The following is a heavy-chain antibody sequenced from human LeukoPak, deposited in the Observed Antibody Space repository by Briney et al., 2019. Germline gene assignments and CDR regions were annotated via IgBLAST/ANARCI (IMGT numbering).Heavy chain of an antibody. CDR2: IYYSGST. CDR3: ARQPARGYYFGSFDY. V-gene: IGHV4-59*08. CDR1: GGSISSYY. Sequence: SETLSLTCTVSGGSISSYYWSWIRQPPGKGLEWIGCIYYSGSTNYNPSLKSRVTISVDTSKNQFSLKLSSVTAADTAVYYCARQPARGYYFGSFDYWGQGTLVTVSS. D-gene: IGHD3-22*01. J-gene: IGHJ4*02.